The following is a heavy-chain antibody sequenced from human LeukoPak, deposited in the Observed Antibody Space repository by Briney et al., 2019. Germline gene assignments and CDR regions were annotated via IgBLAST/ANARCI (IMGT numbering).Heavy chain of an antibody. Sequence: GGSLRLSCAASGFTFSTFAMIWVRQPPGKGLEWVSSIFPSGGEIHYADSVWGRFTISRDNSKSTLSLQMNSLRPEDTAVYYCAKVPVKYFYDSSGYYFDYWGQGTLVTVSS. V-gene: IGHV3-23*01. CDR2: IFPSGGEI. J-gene: IGHJ4*02. D-gene: IGHD3-22*01. CDR1: GFTFSTFA. CDR3: AKVPVKYFYDSSGYYFDY.